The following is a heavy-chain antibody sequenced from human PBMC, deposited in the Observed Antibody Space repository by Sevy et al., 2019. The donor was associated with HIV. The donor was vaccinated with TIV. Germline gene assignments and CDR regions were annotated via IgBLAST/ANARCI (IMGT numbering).Heavy chain of an antibody. CDR3: ATLDFWSAYPINGKDV. J-gene: IGHJ6*02. CDR1: GYTLSKLP. CDR2: FDPEDGER. V-gene: IGHV1-24*01. Sequence: ASVKVSCKVSGYTLSKLPMHWVRQAPGKGLEWMGGFDPEDGERIYAQKFQGRVTMTDDTSTDTAFMQLSSLRYDDTAVYYCATLDFWSAYPINGKDVWGQGTTVTVSS. D-gene: IGHD3-3*01.